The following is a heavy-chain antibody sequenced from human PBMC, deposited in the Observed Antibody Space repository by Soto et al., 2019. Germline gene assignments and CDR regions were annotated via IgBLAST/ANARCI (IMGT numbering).Heavy chain of an antibody. CDR2: INAGNGNT. CDR3: ARENNWNYVEWFDP. V-gene: IGHV1-3*01. D-gene: IGHD1-7*01. Sequence: QVQLVQSGAEVKKPGASVKVSCKASGYTFTSYAMHWVRQAPGQRLEWMGWINAGNGNTKYSQKFQGRVTITRDTSASTAYMELSSLRSEDTAVYYCARENNWNYVEWFDPWGQGTLVTVSS. CDR1: GYTFTSYA. J-gene: IGHJ5*02.